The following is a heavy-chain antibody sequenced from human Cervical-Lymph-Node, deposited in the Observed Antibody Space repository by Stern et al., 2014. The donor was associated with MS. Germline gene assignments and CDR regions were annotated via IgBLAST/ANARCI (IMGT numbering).Heavy chain of an antibody. V-gene: IGHV1-69*01. CDR1: GGSFSTIE. Sequence: QVQLVQSGAEVKRPGSSMKVSCKASGGSFSTIEISWVRQAPGQGLEWLGGISPLFGTTNYAQKVQGRVTIIADESTSTVNMRSEDTAVYYCVRDQGGIAASWGQGTLVTVSS. J-gene: IGHJ4*02. CDR2: ISPLFGTT. CDR3: VRDQGGIAAS. D-gene: IGHD6-13*01.